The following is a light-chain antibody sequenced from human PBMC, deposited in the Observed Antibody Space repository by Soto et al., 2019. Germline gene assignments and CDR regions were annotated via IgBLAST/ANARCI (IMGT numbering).Light chain of an antibody. CDR2: AAS. V-gene: IGKV1-27*01. CDR1: QSISSY. J-gene: IGKJ4*01. CDR3: QKYNSAPLT. Sequence: DIQMTQSPSSLSASVGDRVTITCRASQSISSYLNWYHQRPGRAPKLLIYAASTLQSGVPSRFSGSGFGTDFTLTISSLQPEDVSTYYCQKYNSAPLTFGGGTKVDIK.